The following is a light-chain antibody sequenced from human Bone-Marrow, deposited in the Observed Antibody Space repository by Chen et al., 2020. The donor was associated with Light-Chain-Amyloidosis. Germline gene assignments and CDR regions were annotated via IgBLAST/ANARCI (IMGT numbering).Light chain of an antibody. CDR3: CSTAGRSTLV. CDR2: DVS. V-gene: IGLV2-11*02. CDR1: SGDGGGYEV. J-gene: IGLJ2*01. Sequence: QTALTPPRSVSGSPGQAVPIPCTGTSGDGGGYEVVSWYQQYPVNAPKLIIYDVSKRPSGVPDRFSGSKSGNTASLTISGLQAADEADYYCCSTAGRSTLVFGGGTTLTVL.